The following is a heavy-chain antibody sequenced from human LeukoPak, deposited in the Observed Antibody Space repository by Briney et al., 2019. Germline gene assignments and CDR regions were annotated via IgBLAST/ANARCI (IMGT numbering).Heavy chain of an antibody. Sequence: PSQTLSLTCTVSGGSISSGNYYWSWIRQPPGKGLEWIGYIYFNGNTYYNPSLTSRVTMSVDTSTNQFSLKLSSVTAADTAVYYCARILLDYFDSNGYPDYWDQGTLVTVSS. CDR3: ARILLDYFDSNGYPDY. CDR2: IYFNGNT. D-gene: IGHD3-22*01. V-gene: IGHV4-30-4*01. CDR1: GGSISSGNYY. J-gene: IGHJ4*02.